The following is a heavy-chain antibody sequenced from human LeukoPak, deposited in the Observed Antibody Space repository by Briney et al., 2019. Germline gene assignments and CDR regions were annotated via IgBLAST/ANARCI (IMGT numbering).Heavy chain of an antibody. CDR3: ARDLVIRGYSGYDAFDY. V-gene: IGHV4-4*07. CDR2: IYTSGST. CDR1: GGSISSYY. Sequence: SETLSLTCTVSGGSISSYYWSWIRQPAGKGLEWIGRIYTSGSTTYNPSLKSRVTISVDTSKNQFSLKLRSVTAADTAVYYCARDLVIRGYSGYDAFDYWGQGTLVTVSS. D-gene: IGHD5-12*01. J-gene: IGHJ4*02.